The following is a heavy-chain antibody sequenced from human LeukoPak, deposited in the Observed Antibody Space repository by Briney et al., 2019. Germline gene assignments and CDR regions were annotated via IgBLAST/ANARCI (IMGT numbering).Heavy chain of an antibody. V-gene: IGHV3-48*01. CDR1: EFTFSSYS. Sequence: PGGSLRLSCAASEFTFSSYSMNWVRQAPGKGLEWVSYITNRGNSKSYADSVKGRFTISRDNTKNSLYLQMNSLRAEDTAVYYCARDGPDVLRFLEWLSTGDAFDIWGQGTMVTVSS. CDR2: ITNRGNSK. J-gene: IGHJ3*02. D-gene: IGHD3-3*01. CDR3: ARDGPDVLRFLEWLSTGDAFDI.